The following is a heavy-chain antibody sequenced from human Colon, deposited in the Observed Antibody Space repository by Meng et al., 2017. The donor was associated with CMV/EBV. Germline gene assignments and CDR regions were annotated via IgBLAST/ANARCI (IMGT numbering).Heavy chain of an antibody. V-gene: IGHV3-7*01. J-gene: IGHJ4*02. CDR1: GFTFSSYE. CDR2: IKYDGSET. Sequence: GESLKISCAASGFTFSSYEMNWVRQAPGKGLEWVANIKYDGSETHYVDSLKGRITISRDNAKNSLFLQINSLRPEDTAVFFCARFGVNKPFDYWGQGTLVTVSS. D-gene: IGHD3-10*01. CDR3: ARFGVNKPFDY.